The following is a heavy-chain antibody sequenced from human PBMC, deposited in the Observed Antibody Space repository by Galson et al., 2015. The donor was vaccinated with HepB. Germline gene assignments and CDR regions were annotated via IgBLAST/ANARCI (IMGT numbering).Heavy chain of an antibody. J-gene: IGHJ5*02. CDR2: ISPYNGDT. CDR3: ARGALVAVVRGTLNNWFAP. CDR1: GYTSSTYS. V-gene: IGHV1-18*01. D-gene: IGHD2-15*01. Sequence: SVKVSCKASGYTSSTYSITWVRQAPGQGLEWMGWISPYNGDTDYARKFQGRVTMTTDTFTSTAYMEVRRLRSDDTAVYYCARGALVAVVRGTLNNWFAPWGQGTLVTVSS.